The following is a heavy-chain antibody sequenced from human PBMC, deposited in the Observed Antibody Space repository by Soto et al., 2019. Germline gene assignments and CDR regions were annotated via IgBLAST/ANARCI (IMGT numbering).Heavy chain of an antibody. CDR1: GYSFTSYW. D-gene: IGHD3-3*01. J-gene: IGHJ6*02. Sequence: PGESLKISCKGSGYSFTSYWISWVRQMPGKGLEWMGRIDPSDSYTNYSPSFRGHVTISADKSISTAYLQWSSLKASDTAMYYCARRHDFWSGYPSRPTYGMDVWGQGTTVTVSS. CDR2: IDPSDSYT. CDR3: ARRHDFWSGYPSRPTYGMDV. V-gene: IGHV5-10-1*01.